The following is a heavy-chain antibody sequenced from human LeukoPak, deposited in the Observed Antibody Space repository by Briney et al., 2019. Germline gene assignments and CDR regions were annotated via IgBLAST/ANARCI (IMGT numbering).Heavy chain of an antibody. CDR3: ARDSAPVRTSWYFDL. CDR1: GGSFSSHY. D-gene: IGHD1-14*01. V-gene: IGHV4-59*11. CDR2: YTGDANYSPT. Sequence: SETLSLTCTVSGGSFSSHYWTWIRHPPGKALEWIGYYTGDANYSPTKYNPFLRSRATISLDTSTNQFSLKLSSVTAADTAVYYCARDSAPVRTSWYFDLWGRGTLVSVSS. J-gene: IGHJ2*01.